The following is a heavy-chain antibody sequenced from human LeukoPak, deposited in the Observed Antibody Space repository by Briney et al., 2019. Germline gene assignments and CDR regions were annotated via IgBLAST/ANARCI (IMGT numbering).Heavy chain of an antibody. CDR3: ARDNSLGDNAWWFDP. CDR1: GYTFTSYG. D-gene: IGHD1-26*01. V-gene: IGHV1-18*01. CDR2: ISAYNGNT. Sequence: ASVKVSCKASGYTFTSYGISWVRQAPGQGLEWMGWISAYNGNTNYAQKLQGRVTMTTDTSTSTAYMELRSLRSDDTATYYCARDNSLGDNAWWFDPWGQGTLVTVSS. J-gene: IGHJ5*02.